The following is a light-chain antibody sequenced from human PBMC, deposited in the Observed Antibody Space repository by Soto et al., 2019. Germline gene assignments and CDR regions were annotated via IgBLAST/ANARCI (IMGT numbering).Light chain of an antibody. CDR3: SSYTSTNTHYV. CDR2: EVT. V-gene: IGLV2-14*01. J-gene: IGLJ1*01. CDR1: SSDVGAYYF. Sequence: QSVLTPAVSVSWSPGQAITISGTGSSSDVGAYYFVSWYQHRPGKAPKLILYEVTTRPSGISSRFSGSKSGNTASLTISGLHADDDPYYYCSSYTSTNTHYVFGTGTKVTVL.